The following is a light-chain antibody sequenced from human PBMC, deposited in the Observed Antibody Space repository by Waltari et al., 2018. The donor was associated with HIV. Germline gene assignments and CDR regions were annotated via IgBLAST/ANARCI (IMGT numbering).Light chain of an antibody. Sequence: QSAPTQPASVSGSHGQSITISCTGTSSDIGNDKYVSWYQQSPGKAPKLMIYEVSNRPSGVSNRFSGSKSGNTASLTISVLQAEDEADYYCSSYISTTTLFGTGTKVTVL. CDR2: EVS. CDR1: SSDIGNDKY. CDR3: SSYISTTTL. V-gene: IGLV2-14*01. J-gene: IGLJ1*01.